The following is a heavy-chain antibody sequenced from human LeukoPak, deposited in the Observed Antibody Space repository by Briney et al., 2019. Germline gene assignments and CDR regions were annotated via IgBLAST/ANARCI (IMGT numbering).Heavy chain of an antibody. V-gene: IGHV4-39*07. CDR2: IYYSGST. CDR3: ARDRFTEGYYYGSGSYLFDY. D-gene: IGHD3-10*01. CDR1: GGSISSSSYY. J-gene: IGHJ4*02. Sequence: SETLSLTCTVSGGSISSSSYYWGWIRQPPGKGLEWIGSIYYSGSTYYNPSLKSRVTISVDTSKNQFSLKLSSVTAADTAVYYCARDRFTEGYYYGSGSYLFDYWGQGTLVTVSS.